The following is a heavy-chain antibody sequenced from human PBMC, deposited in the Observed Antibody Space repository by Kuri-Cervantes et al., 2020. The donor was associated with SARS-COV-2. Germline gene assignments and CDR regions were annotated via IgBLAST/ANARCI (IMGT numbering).Heavy chain of an antibody. Sequence: GGSLRLSCAASGFTFSSYAMHWIRQAPGKGLEWVSYISSSGSTIYYADSVKGRFTISRDNAKNSLYLQMNSLRAEDTAVYYCASPGGIVSGPGAFDIWGQGTMVTVSS. CDR2: ISSSGSTI. D-gene: IGHD3-10*01. V-gene: IGHV3-48*04. J-gene: IGHJ3*02. CDR3: ASPGGIVSGPGAFDI. CDR1: GFTFSSYA.